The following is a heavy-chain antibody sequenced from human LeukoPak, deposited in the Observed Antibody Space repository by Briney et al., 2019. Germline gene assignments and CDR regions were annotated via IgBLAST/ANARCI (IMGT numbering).Heavy chain of an antibody. D-gene: IGHD5-18*01. CDR2: IKFDGSST. J-gene: IGHJ5*02. CDR3: ARGAEGHNYGEFDR. Sequence: GGSLRLSCAASGFTFSTYWVHWVCQAPGKGLVWVSRIKFDGSSTTYADSEKGRFTISRDNAKNTLYLQMNSLRAEDTAVYYCARGAEGHNYGEFDRWGQGTLVTVSS. CDR1: GFTFSTYW. V-gene: IGHV3-74*01.